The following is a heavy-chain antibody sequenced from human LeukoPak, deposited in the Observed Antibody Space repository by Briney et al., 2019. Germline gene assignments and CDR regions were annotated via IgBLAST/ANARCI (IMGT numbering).Heavy chain of an antibody. CDR3: ARIIVGALHY. D-gene: IGHD1-26*01. CDR2: INHSGST. CDR1: GGSFSGYY. V-gene: IGHV4-34*01. J-gene: IGHJ4*02. Sequence: PSETLSLTCAVYGGSFSGYYWSWIRQPPGKGLEWIGEINHSGSTNYNPSLKSRVTISVDTSKNQFSLKLSSVTAADTAVYYCARIIVGALHYWGREPWSPSPQ.